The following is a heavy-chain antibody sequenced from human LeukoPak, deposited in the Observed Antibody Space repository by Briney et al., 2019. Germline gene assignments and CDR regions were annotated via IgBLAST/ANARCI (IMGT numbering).Heavy chain of an antibody. CDR1: DYSISSAYY. D-gene: IGHD6-19*01. V-gene: IGHV4-38-2*01. Sequence: PSETLSLTCAVSDYSISSAYYWGWIRQPPGKGLEWIGSIYHSGSAYYNPSLKSRVTISVDTYKNQFSVTLSSVTAADTAVYYCASYNSGWYYFDYWGQGTLVTVSS. J-gene: IGHJ4*02. CDR3: ASYNSGWYYFDY. CDR2: IYHSGSA.